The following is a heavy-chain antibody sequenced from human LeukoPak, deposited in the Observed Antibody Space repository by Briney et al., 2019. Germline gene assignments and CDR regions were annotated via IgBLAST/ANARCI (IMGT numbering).Heavy chain of an antibody. Sequence: GESLKISFKGSGYSFTSYWIGWVRQMPGKGLEWMGIIYPGDSDTRYSPSFQGQVTISADKSISAAYLQWSSLKASDTAMYYCARRTYSSSWYYFDYWGQGTLVTVSS. CDR3: ARRTYSSSWYYFDY. V-gene: IGHV5-51*01. CDR1: GYSFTSYW. D-gene: IGHD6-13*01. CDR2: IYPGDSDT. J-gene: IGHJ4*02.